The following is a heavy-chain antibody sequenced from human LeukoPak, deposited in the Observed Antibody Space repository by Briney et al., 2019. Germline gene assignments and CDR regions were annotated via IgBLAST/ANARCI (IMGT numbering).Heavy chain of an antibody. Sequence: MPSETLSLTCTVSGGSISSYYWSWIRQPPGKGLEWIGHIYYSRSTNYNPSLKSRVTISVDTSKNQFSLKLSSVTAADTAVYYCARADSSSWYSVDYWGQGTLVTVSS. V-gene: IGHV4-59*01. D-gene: IGHD6-13*01. CDR1: GGSISSYY. CDR2: IYYSRST. CDR3: ARADSSSWYSVDY. J-gene: IGHJ4*02.